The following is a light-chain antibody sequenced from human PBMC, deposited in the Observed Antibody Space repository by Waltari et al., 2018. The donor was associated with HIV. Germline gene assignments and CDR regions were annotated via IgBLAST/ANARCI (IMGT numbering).Light chain of an antibody. CDR3: CAYAAGHVSYV. J-gene: IGLJ1*01. V-gene: IGLV2-11*01. CDR2: DVN. CDR1: TRAVGFYDY. Sequence: QSALTQPPSVSGSPGQSVSISCSGPTRAVGFYDYVYWYQQYPGQAPKPIIFDVNQRPSGVPERFSGSKSGNTASLTISGLQTEDEADYFCCAYAAGHVSYVFGNGTAVAVL.